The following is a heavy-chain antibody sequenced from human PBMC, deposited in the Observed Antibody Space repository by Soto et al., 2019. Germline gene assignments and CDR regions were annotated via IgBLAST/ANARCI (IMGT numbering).Heavy chain of an antibody. CDR1: GYTFNTYF. CDR3: ARDTSNSFDY. J-gene: IGHJ4*02. V-gene: IGHV1-18*01. D-gene: IGHD2-2*01. CDR2: ISPHNGNT. Sequence: HVQLVQSGGELKKPGASVKVSCNTSGYTFNTYFITWVRQAPGQGLEWMGWISPHNGNTNYAEKFQGRVTMTTDTITKTAYMELRNLRFDDTAVDYCARDTSNSFDYWGQGTLVTVSS.